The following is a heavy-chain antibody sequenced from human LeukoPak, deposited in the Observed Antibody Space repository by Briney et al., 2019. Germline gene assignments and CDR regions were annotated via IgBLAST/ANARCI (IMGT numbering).Heavy chain of an antibody. CDR3: ARSSGRSAWFDP. V-gene: IGHV4-59*01. CDR2: IYYSGST. J-gene: IGHJ5*02. CDR1: GGSISTYF. Sequence: KPSETLSLTCIVSGGSISTYFWSWIRQPARKGPEWIGYIYYSGSTSYNPSLKSRVTISVDTSKNQFSLKLSSVTAADTAVYFCARSSGRSAWFDPWGQGTLVTVSS. D-gene: IGHD2-15*01.